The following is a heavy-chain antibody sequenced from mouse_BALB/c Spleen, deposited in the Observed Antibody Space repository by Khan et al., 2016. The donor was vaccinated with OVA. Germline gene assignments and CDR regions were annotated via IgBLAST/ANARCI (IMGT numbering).Heavy chain of an antibody. CDR2: IRYDGNS. CDR3: ARGGSSDPAWFAY. J-gene: IGHJ3*01. Sequence: EVQLQESGPGLVKPSQSLSLTCSVTGYSITSGYFWNWIRQFPGNKLEWMGYIRYDGNSNYNPSLKNRISITRDTSKNQFFLQLTSVTPEDTATXYCARGGSSDPAWFAYWGRGTLVTVSA. D-gene: IGHD3-1*01. CDR1: GYSITSGYF. V-gene: IGHV3-6*02.